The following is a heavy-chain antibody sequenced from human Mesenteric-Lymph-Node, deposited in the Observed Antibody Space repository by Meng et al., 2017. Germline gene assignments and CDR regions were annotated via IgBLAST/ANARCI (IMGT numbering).Heavy chain of an antibody. CDR2: ISQSGTT. V-gene: IGHV4-4*02. D-gene: IGHD3-9*01. Sequence: QVQRQGAGPGLVKPSGTLSLTCAVASGSISSSNWWSWVRQPTGKGLEWIGEISQSGTTYYNPSLKSRVTITGDWSKNQFSLKLNSVTAADTALYYCVRQGMTSYSWGYWGQGTLVTVSS. J-gene: IGHJ4*02. CDR3: VRQGMTSYSWGY. CDR1: SGSISSSNW.